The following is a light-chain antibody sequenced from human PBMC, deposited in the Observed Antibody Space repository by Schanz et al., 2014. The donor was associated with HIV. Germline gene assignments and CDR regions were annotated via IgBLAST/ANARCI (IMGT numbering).Light chain of an antibody. CDR1: QSVSSN. J-gene: IGKJ3*01. Sequence: EIVMTQSPATLSVSPGERATLSCRASQSVSSNLAWYQQKPGQAPRLLIYGASTRATGIPARFSGSGSGTEFTLTISRLEPEDFAVYYCQHYGTSFTFGPGTKVEI. CDR3: QHYGTSFT. CDR2: GAS. V-gene: IGKV3-15*01.